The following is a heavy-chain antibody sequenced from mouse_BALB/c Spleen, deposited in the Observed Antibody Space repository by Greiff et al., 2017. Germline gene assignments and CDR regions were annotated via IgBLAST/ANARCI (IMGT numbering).Heavy chain of an antibody. CDR1: GYSITSDYA. Sequence: DVQLQESGPGLVKPSQSLSLTCTVTGYSITSDYAWNWIRQFPGNKLEWMGHISYSGSTSYNPSLKSRISITRDTSKNQFFLQLNSVTTEDTATYCCARREKRLRAMDYWGQGTSVTVSS. J-gene: IGHJ4*01. CDR2: ISYSGST. V-gene: IGHV3-2*02. D-gene: IGHD1-2*01. CDR3: ARREKRLRAMDY.